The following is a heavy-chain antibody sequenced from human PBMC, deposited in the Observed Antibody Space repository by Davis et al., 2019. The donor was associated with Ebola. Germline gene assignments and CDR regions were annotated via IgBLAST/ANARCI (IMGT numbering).Heavy chain of an antibody. CDR1: GGSISSGGYY. J-gene: IGHJ6*02. V-gene: IGHV4-31*03. Sequence: MPSETLSLTCTVSGGSISSGGYYWSWIRQHPGKGLEWIGYIYYSGSTYYNPSLKSRVTISVDTSKNQFSLKLSSVTAADTAVYYCARHHHNYYYGMDVWGQGTTVTVSS. CDR2: IYYSGST. CDR3: ARHHHNYYYGMDV.